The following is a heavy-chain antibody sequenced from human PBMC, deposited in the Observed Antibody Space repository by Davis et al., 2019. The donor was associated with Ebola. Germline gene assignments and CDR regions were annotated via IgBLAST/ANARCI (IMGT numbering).Heavy chain of an antibody. Sequence: PGGSLRLSCTVSGGSIISSSSYWGWIRQPPRKGLEWVSAISGSGGSTYYADFVKGRFTISRDNSKNTLYLQMNSLRPEDTAVYYCARDSDDYSFDYWGQGTLVTVSS. CDR2: ISGSGGST. V-gene: IGHV3-23*01. D-gene: IGHD4-11*01. CDR3: ARDSDDYSFDY. CDR1: GGSIISSSSY. J-gene: IGHJ4*02.